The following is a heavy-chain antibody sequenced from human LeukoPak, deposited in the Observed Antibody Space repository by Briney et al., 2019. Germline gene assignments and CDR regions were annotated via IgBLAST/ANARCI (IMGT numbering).Heavy chain of an antibody. V-gene: IGHV3-48*04. J-gene: IGHJ4*02. CDR3: ARDTSMVRGVIDY. CDR1: GFTFSSYS. CDR2: ISSSSSTI. Sequence: GGSLRLSCAASGFTFSSYSMNWVRQAPGEGLEWVTYISSSSSTIYYADSVKGRFTISRDNAKNSLYLQMNSLRAEDTAAYYYARDTSMVRGVIDYWGQGTLVTVSS. D-gene: IGHD3-10*01.